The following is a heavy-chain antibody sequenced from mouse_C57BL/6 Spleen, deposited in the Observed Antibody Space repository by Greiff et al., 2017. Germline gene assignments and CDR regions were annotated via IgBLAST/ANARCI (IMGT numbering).Heavy chain of an antibody. CDR1: GFTFSSYA. Sequence: EVKLVESGEGLVKPGGSLKLSCAASGFTFSSYAMSWVRQTPEKRLEWVAYISSGGDYIYYADTVKGRFTISRDNARNTLYLQMSSLKSEDTAMYYCTRAYYYGSSYYAMDYWGQGTSVTVSS. D-gene: IGHD1-1*01. V-gene: IGHV5-9-1*02. CDR2: ISSGGDYI. J-gene: IGHJ4*01. CDR3: TRAYYYGSSYYAMDY.